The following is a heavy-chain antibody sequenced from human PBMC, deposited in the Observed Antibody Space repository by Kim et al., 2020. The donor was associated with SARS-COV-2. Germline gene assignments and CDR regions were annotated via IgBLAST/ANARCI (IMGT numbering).Heavy chain of an antibody. CDR1: GGSISSSSYY. CDR2: IYYSGST. D-gene: IGHD3-3*01. Sequence: SETLSLTCTVSGGSISSSSYYWGWIRQPPGKGLEWIGSIYYSGSTYYNPSLKSRVTISVDTSKNQFYLKLSSVTAADTAVYYCARLTNTIGGVEWLLYRLEGIDYWGQGTLVTVSS. V-gene: IGHV4-39*01. J-gene: IGHJ4*02. CDR3: ARLTNTIGGVEWLLYRLEGIDY.